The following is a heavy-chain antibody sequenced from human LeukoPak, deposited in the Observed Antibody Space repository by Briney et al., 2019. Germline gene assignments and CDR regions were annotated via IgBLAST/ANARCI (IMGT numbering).Heavy chain of an antibody. D-gene: IGHD6-19*01. J-gene: IGHJ6*03. CDR3: ARGIAVAGTPYYYYYYMDV. CDR2: ISACNGNT. V-gene: IGHV1-18*01. CDR1: GYTFTIYG. Sequence: GASVKVSCKASGYTFTIYGISWVLQAPGQGLEWMGWISACNGNTNYAQKLQGRVTMTTDTSTSTAYMELRSLRSDDTAVYYCARGIAVAGTPYYYYYYMDVWGKGTTVTVSS.